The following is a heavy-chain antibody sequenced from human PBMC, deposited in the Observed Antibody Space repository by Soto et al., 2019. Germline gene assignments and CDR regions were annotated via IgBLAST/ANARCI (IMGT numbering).Heavy chain of an antibody. Sequence: GASLKISCKGSGYSFTSYWISWVRQMPGKGLEWMGRIDPSDSYTNYSPSFQGHVTISADKSISPAYLQWSSLKASDTAMYYCAREPSRGNSYRRLFGYWRQVTLVTVSS. J-gene: IGHJ4*02. D-gene: IGHD5-18*01. CDR2: IDPSDSYT. CDR3: AREPSRGNSYRRLFGY. V-gene: IGHV5-10-1*01. CDR1: GYSFTSYW.